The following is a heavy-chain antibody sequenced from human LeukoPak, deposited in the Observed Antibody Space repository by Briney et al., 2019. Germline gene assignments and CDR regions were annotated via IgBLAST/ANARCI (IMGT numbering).Heavy chain of an antibody. J-gene: IGHJ4*02. CDR2: IVVGSGNT. CDR1: GFTFTSSA. Sequence: SVKVSCKASGFTFTSSAVQWVRQARGQRLEWIGWIVVGSGNTNYAQKFQERVTITRDMSTSTAYMELSSLRSEDTAVYYCARSRLTYDFWSGYYLDYWGQGTLVTVSS. CDR3: ARSRLTYDFWSGYYLDY. V-gene: IGHV1-58*01. D-gene: IGHD3-3*01.